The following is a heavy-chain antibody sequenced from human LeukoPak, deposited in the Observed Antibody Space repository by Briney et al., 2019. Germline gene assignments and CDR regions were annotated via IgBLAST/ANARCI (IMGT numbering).Heavy chain of an antibody. CDR3: ARGLPFTY. CDR1: GFTFSRFW. D-gene: IGHD5/OR15-5a*01. CDR2: IYSDGRT. Sequence: GGSLRLSCAASGFTFSRFWMSWVRQAPGKGLEWVSVIYSDGRTYYADSVKGRFTISRDNSKNALYLQMNSLRAEDTAVYYCARGLPFTYWGQGTLVTVSS. J-gene: IGHJ4*02. V-gene: IGHV3-53*01.